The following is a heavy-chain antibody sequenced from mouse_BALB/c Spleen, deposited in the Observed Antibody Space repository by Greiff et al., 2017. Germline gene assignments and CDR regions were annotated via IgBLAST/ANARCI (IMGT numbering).Heavy chain of an antibody. CDR1: GFTFSSYA. Sequence: EVQGVESGGGLVKPGGSLKLSCAASGFTFSSYAMSWVRQTPEKRLEWVATISSGGSYTYYPDSVKGRFTISRDNAKNTLYLQMSSLRSEDTAMYYCARRFGNDLRAMDYWGQGTSVTVSS. CDR2: ISSGGSYT. D-gene: IGHD2-2*01. V-gene: IGHV5-9-3*01. CDR3: ARRFGNDLRAMDY. J-gene: IGHJ4*01.